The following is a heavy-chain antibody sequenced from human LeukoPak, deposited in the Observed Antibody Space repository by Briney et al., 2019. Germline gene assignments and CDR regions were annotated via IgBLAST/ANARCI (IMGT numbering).Heavy chain of an antibody. CDR3: ARGRGSPPRYYYYYMDV. J-gene: IGHJ6*03. CDR1: GGSFSGYY. V-gene: IGHV4-34*01. D-gene: IGHD1-26*01. Sequence: SETLSLTCAVYGGSFSGYYWSWIRQPPGKGLEWIGEISHSGSTNYNPSLKSRVTISVDTSKNQFSLKLSSVTAAGTAVYYCARGRGSPPRYYYYYMDVWGKGTTVTVSS. CDR2: ISHSGST.